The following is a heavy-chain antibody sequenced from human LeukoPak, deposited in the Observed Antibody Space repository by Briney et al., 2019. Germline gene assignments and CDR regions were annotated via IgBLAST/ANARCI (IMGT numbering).Heavy chain of an antibody. CDR2: ISGSGGST. J-gene: IGHJ6*03. D-gene: IGHD6-13*01. CDR3: ASAPSSGYPSSYYMDV. V-gene: IGHV3-23*01. CDR1: GFTFSSYA. Sequence: GGSLRLSCAASGFTFSSYAMSWVRQAPGKGLEWVSAISGSGGSTYYADSVKGRFTISRDNSKNTLYLQMNSLRAEDTAVYYCASAPSSGYPSSYYMDVWGKGTTVTVSS.